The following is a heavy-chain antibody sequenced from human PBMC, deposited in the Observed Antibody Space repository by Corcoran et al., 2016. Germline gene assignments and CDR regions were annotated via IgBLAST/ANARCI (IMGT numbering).Heavy chain of an antibody. CDR3: AKEGEEDY. J-gene: IGHJ4*02. CDR1: GFIFSSSG. Sequence: QVQLVESGGGVVQPGRSLRLSCAASGFIFSSSGMHWVRQAPGKGLEWVAVISYDGSNKYYADSVKGRFTVSRDNSKNTLYLQMNSLRAEDTAVYYCAKEGEEDYWGQGALVTGSS. CDR2: ISYDGSNK. D-gene: IGHD3-16*01. V-gene: IGHV3-30*18.